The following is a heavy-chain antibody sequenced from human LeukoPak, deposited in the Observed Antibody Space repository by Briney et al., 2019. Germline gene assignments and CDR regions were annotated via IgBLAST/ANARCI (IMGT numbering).Heavy chain of an antibody. J-gene: IGHJ4*02. Sequence: PGGSLRLSCAASGFTFSSYGMNWVRQAPGKRLEWVSYISSSSDSIYYADSVKGRFTISRDNAENSLYLQMNSLRDEDTAVYYCARAKRSGYDYWGQGTLVTVSS. V-gene: IGHV3-48*02. CDR3: ARAKRSGYDY. D-gene: IGHD5-12*01. CDR2: ISSSSDSI. CDR1: GFTFSSYG.